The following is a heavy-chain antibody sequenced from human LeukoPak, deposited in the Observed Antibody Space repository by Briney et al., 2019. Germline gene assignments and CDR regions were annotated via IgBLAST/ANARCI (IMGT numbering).Heavy chain of an antibody. D-gene: IGHD6-13*01. V-gene: IGHV1-18*01. CDR1: GYTFTSYG. Sequence: ASVKVSCKASGYTFTSYGISWVRQAPGQGLEWMGWISAYNCNTNYAQKLQGRVTMTTDTSTSTAYMELRSLRSDDTAVYYCAGGYSSSWYSSRDYYYGMDVWGQGTTVTVSS. CDR3: AGGYSSSWYSSRDYYYGMDV. CDR2: ISAYNCNT. J-gene: IGHJ6*02.